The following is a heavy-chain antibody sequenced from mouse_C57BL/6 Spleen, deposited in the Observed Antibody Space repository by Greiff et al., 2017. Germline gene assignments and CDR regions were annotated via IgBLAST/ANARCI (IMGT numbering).Heavy chain of an antibody. CDR1: GYTFTDYN. CDR3: ARGDWDEAWFAY. D-gene: IGHD4-1*01. V-gene: IGHV1-18*01. J-gene: IGHJ3*01. Sequence: VQLQQSGPELVKPGASVKIPCKASGYTFTDYNMDWVKQSHGKSLEWIGDINPNNGGTIYNQKFKGKATLTVYKSSSTAYMELRSLTAEDTAVYYCARGDWDEAWFAYWGQGTLVTVSA. CDR2: INPNNGGT.